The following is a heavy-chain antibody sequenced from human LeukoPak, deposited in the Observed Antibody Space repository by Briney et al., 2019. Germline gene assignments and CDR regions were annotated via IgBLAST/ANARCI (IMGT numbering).Heavy chain of an antibody. J-gene: IGHJ4*02. CDR1: GITFSSYS. V-gene: IGHV3-66*01. CDR3: ARGGPAAGRFDY. D-gene: IGHD6-13*01. CDR2: IYSGGST. Sequence: GESLRLSCVASGITFSSYSMNWVRQAPGKGLEWVSVIYSGGSTYYADSVKGRFTISRDNSKNTLYLQMNSLRAEDTAVYYCARGGPAAGRFDYWGQGTLVTVSS.